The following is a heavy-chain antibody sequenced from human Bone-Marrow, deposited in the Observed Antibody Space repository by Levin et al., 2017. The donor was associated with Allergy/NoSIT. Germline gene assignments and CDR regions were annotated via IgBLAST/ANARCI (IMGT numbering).Heavy chain of an antibody. Sequence: GGSLRLSCKGSGYSFSTYWIAWVRQMPGKGLEWMGNINPGDSETIYSASFQGQVTMSVDKSSTTAYLHWTSLKASDTAMYYCARVDTTDFDYWGQGTLVTVSS. V-gene: IGHV5-51*01. CDR2: INPGDSET. CDR3: ARVDTTDFDY. CDR1: GYSFSTYW. J-gene: IGHJ4*02. D-gene: IGHD1-14*01.